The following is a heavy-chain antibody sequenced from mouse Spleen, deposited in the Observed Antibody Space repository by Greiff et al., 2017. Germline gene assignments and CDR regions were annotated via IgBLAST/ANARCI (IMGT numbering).Heavy chain of an antibody. V-gene: IGHV1S137*01. CDR3: ARGGYYAMDY. Sequence: VKLQESGAELVRPGVSVKISCKGSGYTFTDYAMHWVKQSHAKSLEWIGVISTYYGDASYNQKFKGKATMTADKSSSTAYMELARLTSEDSAVYYCARGGYYAMDYWGQGTSVTVSS. CDR2: ISTYYGDA. J-gene: IGHJ4*01. CDR1: GYTFTDYA.